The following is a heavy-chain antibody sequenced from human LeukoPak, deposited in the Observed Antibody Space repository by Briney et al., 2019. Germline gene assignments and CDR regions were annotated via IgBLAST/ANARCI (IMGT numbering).Heavy chain of an antibody. CDR1: GFTFSSYG. CDR2: IWYDGSNK. D-gene: IGHD1-26*01. CDR3: ARDDKATGFDY. J-gene: IGHJ4*02. V-gene: IGHV3-33*01. Sequence: PGGSLRLSCAASGFTFSSYGMHWVRQAPGKGLEWVAVIWYDGSNKYYADSVKGRFTISRDNSKNTLYLQMNSLRAEDTAVYYCARDDKATGFDYWGQGTLVTVSS.